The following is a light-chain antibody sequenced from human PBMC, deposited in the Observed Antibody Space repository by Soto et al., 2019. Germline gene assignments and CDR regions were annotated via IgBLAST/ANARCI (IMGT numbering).Light chain of an antibody. CDR2: SNN. CDR3: AAWEDSLKGVV. J-gene: IGLJ2*01. CDR1: SSNIGSNT. V-gene: IGLV1-44*01. Sequence: QSVLTQPPSASGTPGQRVTISCSGSSSNIGSNTVNCYQQLPGTAPKLLIYSNNQRPSGVPDRFSGSKSGTSASLAISGLQSEDEADYYCAAWEDSLKGVVFGGGTKLTVL.